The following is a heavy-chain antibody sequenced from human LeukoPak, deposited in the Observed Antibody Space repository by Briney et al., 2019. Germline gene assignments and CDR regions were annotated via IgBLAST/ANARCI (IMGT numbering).Heavy chain of an antibody. V-gene: IGHV3-21*06. CDR2: ITTSGTYI. D-gene: IGHD3-22*01. CDR3: ARPFYYDSNGGEGMDV. CDR1: GFTFRNYW. J-gene: IGHJ6*02. Sequence: RSGGSLRLSCVASGFTFRNYWMTWVRQAPGKGLEFVSSITTSGTYIYYADSVKGRFTISRDNAKNSLYLQMTSLRAEDTAVYYCARPFYYDSNGGEGMDVWGQGTTVTVSS.